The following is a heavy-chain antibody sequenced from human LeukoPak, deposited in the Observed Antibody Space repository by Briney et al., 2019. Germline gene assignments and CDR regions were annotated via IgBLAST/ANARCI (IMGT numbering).Heavy chain of an antibody. Sequence: ASVKVSCKASGYTFIDYYIHWVRQAPGQGLECMGWINCKSGATNYAQKFQGRVTMTRDTSISTAYMELSSLTSDDTAAYYCARLVLRAAAGAESDYWGQGTLVTVSS. J-gene: IGHJ4*02. CDR1: GYTFIDYY. D-gene: IGHD6-13*01. V-gene: IGHV1-2*02. CDR3: ARLVLRAAAGAESDY. CDR2: INCKSGAT.